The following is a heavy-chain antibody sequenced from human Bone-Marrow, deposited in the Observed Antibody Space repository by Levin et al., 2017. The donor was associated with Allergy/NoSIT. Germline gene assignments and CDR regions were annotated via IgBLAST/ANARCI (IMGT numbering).Heavy chain of an antibody. CDR3: ARSYCSTTSCYIGFGNY. CDR1: GYSFTSYW. V-gene: IGHV5-51*01. Sequence: GESLKISCKGSGYSFTSYWIGWVRQMPGKGLEWMGIIYPGDSDTRYSPSFQGQVTISADKSISTAYLQWSSLKASDTAMYYCARSYCSTTSCYIGFGNYWGQGTLVTVSS. CDR2: IYPGDSDT. J-gene: IGHJ4*02. D-gene: IGHD2-2*02.